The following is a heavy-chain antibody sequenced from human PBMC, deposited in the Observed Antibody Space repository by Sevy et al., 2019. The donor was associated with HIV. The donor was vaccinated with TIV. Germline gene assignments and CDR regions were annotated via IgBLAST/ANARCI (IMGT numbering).Heavy chain of an antibody. CDR2: ISGNSAAI. Sequence: GGSLRLSCAASGFTFSRYSMNWVRQAPGKGLEWISYISGNSAAIYYADSVKGRFTISRDNAKNSLYLQMNSLRAEDTALYYCAKGAASSGYLAFDIWGQGTMVTVSS. V-gene: IGHV3-48*04. D-gene: IGHD3-22*01. CDR1: GFTFSRYS. CDR3: AKGAASSGYLAFDI. J-gene: IGHJ3*02.